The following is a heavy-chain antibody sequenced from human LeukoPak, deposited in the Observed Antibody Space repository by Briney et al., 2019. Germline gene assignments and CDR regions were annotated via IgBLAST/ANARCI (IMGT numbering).Heavy chain of an antibody. V-gene: IGHV3-7*03. D-gene: IGHD6-13*01. CDR1: GGSISSSYW. J-gene: IGHJ4*02. CDR2: IKPDGTTK. CDR3: ARSIPYGTTWYGRSDY. Sequence: GTLSLTCAVSGGSISSSYWWSWVRQAPGKGLEWVANIKPDGTTKFYVDSVKGRFTISRDNALNSLYLQMNSLRAEDTAIYYCARSIPYGTTWYGRSDYWGQGTLVTVSS.